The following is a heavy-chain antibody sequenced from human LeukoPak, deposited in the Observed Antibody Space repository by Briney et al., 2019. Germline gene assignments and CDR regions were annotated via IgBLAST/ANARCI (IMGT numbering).Heavy chain of an antibody. Sequence: SVKVSCKASGGTFSSYAISWVRQAPGQGLEWMGGIIPIFGTANYAQKFQGRVTITADESTSTAYMELSSLRSEDTAVYYCAQSSRGYCSGGSCYSRRVDAFDIWGQGTMVTVSS. J-gene: IGHJ3*02. CDR2: IIPIFGTA. CDR3: AQSSRGYCSGGSCYSRRVDAFDI. V-gene: IGHV1-69*13. CDR1: GGTFSSYA. D-gene: IGHD2-15*01.